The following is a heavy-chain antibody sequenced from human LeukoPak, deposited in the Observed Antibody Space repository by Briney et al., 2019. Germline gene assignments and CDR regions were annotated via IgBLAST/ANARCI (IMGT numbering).Heavy chain of an antibody. CDR3: ATRFGSDAFDI. Sequence: SVTVSCKASGGTFSSYAISWVRQAPGQGLEWMGGIIPIFGTANYAQKFQGRVTITADESTSTAYMELSSLRSEDTAVYYCATRFGSDAFDIWGQGTMVTVSS. CDR1: GGTFSSYA. V-gene: IGHV1-69*13. CDR2: IIPIFGTA. J-gene: IGHJ3*02. D-gene: IGHD3-10*01.